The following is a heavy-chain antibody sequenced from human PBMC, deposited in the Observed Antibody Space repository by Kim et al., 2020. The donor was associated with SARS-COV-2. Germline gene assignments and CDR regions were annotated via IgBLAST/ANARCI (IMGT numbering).Heavy chain of an antibody. D-gene: IGHD2-2*01. CDR2: IYTSGST. CDR3: AMTYCSSTSCSNDY. J-gene: IGHJ4*02. Sequence: SETLSLTCTVSGGSISSYYWSWIRQPAGKGLEWIGRIYTSGSTNYNPSLKSRVTMSVDTSKNQFSLKLSSVTAADTAVYYCAMTYCSSTSCSNDYWGQGTLVTVSS. CDR1: GGSISSYY. V-gene: IGHV4-4*07.